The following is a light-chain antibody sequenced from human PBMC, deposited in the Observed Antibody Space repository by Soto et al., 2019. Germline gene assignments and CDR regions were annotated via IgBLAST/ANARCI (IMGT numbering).Light chain of an antibody. CDR3: QQYGSSPYT. CDR2: GVS. CDR1: QSVSSTY. Sequence: EIVLMQSPGTLSLSPGERATLSCRASQSVSSTYLAWYQQKPGQAPRLLIYGVSSRATGIPDRFSGSGSGTDFTLTISRLEPEDFAVYYCQQYGSSPYTFGQVTKLEIK. V-gene: IGKV3-20*01. J-gene: IGKJ2*01.